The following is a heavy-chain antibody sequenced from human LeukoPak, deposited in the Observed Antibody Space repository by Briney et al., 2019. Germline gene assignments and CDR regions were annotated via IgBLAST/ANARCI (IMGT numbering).Heavy chain of an antibody. Sequence: PSQTLSLTCAVSGGSISSGGYSWSWIRQPPGKGLEWIGYIYYSGSTNYNPSLKSRVTISVDTSKNQFSLKLSSVTAADTAVYYCARRTDWGYYFDYWGQGTLVTVSS. CDR3: ARRTDWGYYFDY. V-gene: IGHV4-30-4*07. D-gene: IGHD3-16*01. J-gene: IGHJ4*02. CDR1: GGSISSGGYS. CDR2: IYYSGST.